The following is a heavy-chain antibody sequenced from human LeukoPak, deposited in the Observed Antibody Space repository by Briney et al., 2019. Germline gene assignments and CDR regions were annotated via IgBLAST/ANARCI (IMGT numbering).Heavy chain of an antibody. J-gene: IGHJ4*02. CDR3: ARDGSSDY. Sequence: GGSLRLSCVASGFTFSSYSMNWVRQAPGKGLEWVSSISSTSSYIYYADSVRGRFTISRDNAKNSLYLQVNSLRAEDTAMYYCARDGSSDYWGQGTLVTVSS. CDR1: GFTFSSYS. CDR2: ISSTSSYI. V-gene: IGHV3-21*01.